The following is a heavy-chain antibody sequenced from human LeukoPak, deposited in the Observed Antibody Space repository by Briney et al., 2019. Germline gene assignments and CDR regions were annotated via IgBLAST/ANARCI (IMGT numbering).Heavy chain of an antibody. V-gene: IGHV4-34*01. D-gene: IGHD6-13*01. CDR1: GGSFSGYY. CDR3: ATLRVNSSSPDY. J-gene: IGHJ4*02. Sequence: SETLSLTCAVYGGSFSGYYWSWIRQPPGKGLEWIGEINHSGSTNYNPSLKSRVTISVDTSKNQFSLKLSSVTAADTAVYYCATLRVNSSSPDYWGQGTLVTVSS. CDR2: INHSGST.